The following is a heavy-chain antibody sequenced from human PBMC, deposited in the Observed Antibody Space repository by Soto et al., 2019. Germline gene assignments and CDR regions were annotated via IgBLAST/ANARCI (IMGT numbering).Heavy chain of an antibody. CDR2: INHSGST. CDR3: ARKPWITGAYYFDY. Sequence: LSLTCAVYGGSFSSYYWSWIRQPPGKGLEWIGEINHSGSTNYNPSLKSRVTISVDTSKNQFSLKLSSVTAADTAVYYCARKPWITGAYYFDYWGQGTLVTVSS. V-gene: IGHV4-34*01. J-gene: IGHJ4*02. CDR1: GGSFSSYY. D-gene: IGHD1-26*01.